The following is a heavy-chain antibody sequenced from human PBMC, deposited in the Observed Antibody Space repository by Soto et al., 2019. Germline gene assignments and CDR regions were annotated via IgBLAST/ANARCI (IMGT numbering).Heavy chain of an antibody. CDR1: GGSISSYY. D-gene: IGHD3-16*01. CDR2: IYYSGST. V-gene: IGHV4-59*01. CDR3: ARRYGGNFDY. Sequence: QVQLQESGPGLVKPSETLSLTCTVSGGSISSYYWSWIRQPPGKGLEWFGYIYYSGSTNYNTSLKRPVTIPVATSKNQFSLKLSSVTAADTAVYYCARRYGGNFDYWGQGTLVTVSS. J-gene: IGHJ4*02.